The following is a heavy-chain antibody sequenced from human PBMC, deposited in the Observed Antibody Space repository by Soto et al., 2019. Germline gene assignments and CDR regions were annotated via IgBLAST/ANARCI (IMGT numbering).Heavy chain of an antibody. CDR3: TRSPVRYYYYGMDV. V-gene: IGHV3-73*01. Sequence: GGSLRLSCAASGFTFSGSAMHWVRQASGKGLEWVGRIRSKANSYATAYAASVKGRFTISRDDPKNTAYLQMNSLKTEDTAVYYCTRSPVRYYYYGMDVWGQGTTVTVSS. J-gene: IGHJ6*02. D-gene: IGHD4-17*01. CDR2: IRSKANSYAT. CDR1: GFTFSGSA.